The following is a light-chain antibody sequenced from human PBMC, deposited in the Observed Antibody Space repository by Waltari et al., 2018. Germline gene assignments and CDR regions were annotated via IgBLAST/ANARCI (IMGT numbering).Light chain of an antibody. CDR3: QSSDSSLSGSVV. CDR1: SSNIGAGYD. CDR2: GNN. V-gene: IGLV1-40*01. Sequence: VTISCTGSSSNIGAGYDVHWYQQLPGTAPKLLIYGNNNRPSGVPDRFSCSKSDTSASLAITGLQAEDEADYYCQSSDSSLSGSVVFGGGTKLTVL. J-gene: IGLJ2*01.